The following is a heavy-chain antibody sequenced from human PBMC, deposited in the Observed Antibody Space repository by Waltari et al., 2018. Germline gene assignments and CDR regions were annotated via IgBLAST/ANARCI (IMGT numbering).Heavy chain of an antibody. V-gene: IGHV4-34*01. D-gene: IGHD2-2*01. Sequence: QVQLQQWGAGLLKPSETLSLTCAVYGGSFSGYYWSWIRQPPGKGLELIGEINHSGSTNYNPSLKSRVTISVDTSKNQFSLKLSSVTAADTAVYYCARGPYCSSTSCYRYYYGMDVWGQGTTVTVSS. CDR2: INHSGST. J-gene: IGHJ6*02. CDR3: ARGPYCSSTSCYRYYYGMDV. CDR1: GGSFSGYY.